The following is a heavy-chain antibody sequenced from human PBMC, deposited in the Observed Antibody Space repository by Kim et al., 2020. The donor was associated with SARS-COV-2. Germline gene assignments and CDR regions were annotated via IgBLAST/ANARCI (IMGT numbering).Heavy chain of an antibody. CDR3: ANYYYDSSGYYN. J-gene: IGHJ4*02. D-gene: IGHD3-22*01. Sequence: YYADAVKGRFTISRDNSKNTLDLQMNSLRAEDTAVYYCANYYYDSSGYYNWGQGTLVTVSS. V-gene: IGHV3-23*01.